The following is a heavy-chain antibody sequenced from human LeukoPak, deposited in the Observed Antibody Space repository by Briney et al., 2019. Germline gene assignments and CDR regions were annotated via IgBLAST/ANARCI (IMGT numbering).Heavy chain of an antibody. Sequence: GGSLRLSCAASGFTVSSSYMSWVRQAPGKGLEWVSAISGSGGSTYYADSVKGRFTISRDNSKNTLYLQMNSLRAEDTAVYYCAVTTDSFYYYYGMDVWGQGTTVTVSS. V-gene: IGHV3-23*01. CDR3: AVTTDSFYYYYGMDV. D-gene: IGHD4-17*01. CDR2: ISGSGGST. CDR1: GFTVSSSY. J-gene: IGHJ6*02.